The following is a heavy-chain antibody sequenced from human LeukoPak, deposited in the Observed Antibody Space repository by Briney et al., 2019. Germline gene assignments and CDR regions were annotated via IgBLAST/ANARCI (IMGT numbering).Heavy chain of an antibody. CDR1: GFTFTTSA. Sequence: GASVKVSCKASGFTFTTSAMQWVRQARGQRLEWIGWIVVDTGYTNYAQTFRERLTITRDMSTSTAYMDLSSLRSEDTAVYYCTRGFDHSEWGQGALVTVSS. V-gene: IGHV1-58*02. D-gene: IGHD1-26*01. CDR2: IVVDTGYT. CDR3: TRGFDHSE. J-gene: IGHJ4*02.